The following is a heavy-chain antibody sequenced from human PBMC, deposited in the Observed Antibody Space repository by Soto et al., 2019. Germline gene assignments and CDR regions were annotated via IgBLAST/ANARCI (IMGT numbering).Heavy chain of an antibody. CDR2: MNPNSGNT. D-gene: IGHD3-22*01. CDR1: GYTFTSYD. J-gene: IGHJ6*02. V-gene: IGHV1-8*01. CDR3: AREGRNYYDSSGANGMDV. Sequence: QVQLVQSGAEVKKPGASVKVSCKASGYTFTSYDINWVRQATGQGLEWMGWMNPNSGNTGYAQKVQGRVTMTRNTSISTAYMELSSLRSEDTAVYYCAREGRNYYDSSGANGMDVWGQGTTVTVSS.